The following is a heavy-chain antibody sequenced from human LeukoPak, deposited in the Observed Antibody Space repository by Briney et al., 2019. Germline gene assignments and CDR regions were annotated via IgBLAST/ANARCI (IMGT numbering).Heavy chain of an antibody. V-gene: IGHV4-59*08. D-gene: IGHD3-10*01. CDR1: GGSISGYY. CDR3: ARQIGQGNAFDI. CDR2: IYNSGST. J-gene: IGHJ3*02. Sequence: SETLSLTCSVSGGSISGYYWSWIRQPPGKGLEWIGYIYNSGSTNYNPSLKGRVTISVDTSKNQFSLKLSSVTAADTAVYHCARQIGQGNAFDIWGQGTMVTVSP.